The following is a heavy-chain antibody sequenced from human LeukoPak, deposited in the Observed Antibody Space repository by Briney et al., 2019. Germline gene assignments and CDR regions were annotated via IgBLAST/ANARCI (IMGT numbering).Heavy chain of an antibody. V-gene: IGHV3-30*02. CDR1: GFTFSSTYG. CDR2: LRSDGIKT. D-gene: IGHD6-19*01. CDR3: AKDLGQWLVFRSNWFDP. J-gene: IGHJ5*02. Sequence: GGSLRLSCAASGFTFSSTYGIHWVRQAPGKGLEWVAFLRSDGIKTDYAGSVKGRFTISRDNSKKTVYLQMNSLRVEDTAVYYCAKDLGQWLVFRSNWFDPWGQGTLVTVSS.